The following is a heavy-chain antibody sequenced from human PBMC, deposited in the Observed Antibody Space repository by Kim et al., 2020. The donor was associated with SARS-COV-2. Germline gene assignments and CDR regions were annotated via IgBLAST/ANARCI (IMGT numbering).Heavy chain of an antibody. Sequence: GGSLRLSCAASGFTVSSNYMSWVRQAPGKGLEWVSVIYSGGSTYYADSVKGRFTISRDNSKNTLYLQMNSLRAEDTAVYYCARGGGQWLAPLTYYFDYWGQGTLVTVSS. CDR1: GFTVSSNY. V-gene: IGHV3-66*02. CDR2: IYSGGST. D-gene: IGHD6-19*01. J-gene: IGHJ4*02. CDR3: ARGGGQWLAPLTYYFDY.